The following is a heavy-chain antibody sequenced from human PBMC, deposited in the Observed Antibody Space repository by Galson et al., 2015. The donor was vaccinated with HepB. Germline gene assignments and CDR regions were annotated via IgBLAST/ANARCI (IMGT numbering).Heavy chain of an antibody. Sequence: SLRLSCAASGFTFSNYGMTWVRRAPGKGLEWVAAIRRSDGSTYNGGSTFNAAPVKGRFTISRDDSKDTLYLQMDSLRVDDTALYYCAKKAAASPYNFYMDVWGKGTTVTVSS. V-gene: IGHV3-23*01. CDR3: AKKAAASPYNFYMDV. J-gene: IGHJ6*03. D-gene: IGHD6-25*01. CDR1: GFTFSNYG. CDR2: IRRSDGSTYNGGST.